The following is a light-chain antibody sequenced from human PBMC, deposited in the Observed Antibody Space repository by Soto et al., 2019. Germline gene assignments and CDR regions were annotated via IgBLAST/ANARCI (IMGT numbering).Light chain of an antibody. CDR3: QQCNNWPLT. J-gene: IGKJ4*01. CDR2: GAS. CDR1: QSVNSN. Sequence: EIVMTQSPVTLSVSPGERATLSCRASQSVNSNLAWYQQKPGQAPRLLIYGASTRATGIPARFSGSGSGTEFTLTISSLQSEDFAVYYCQQCNNWPLTFGGGTKVEIK. V-gene: IGKV3-15*01.